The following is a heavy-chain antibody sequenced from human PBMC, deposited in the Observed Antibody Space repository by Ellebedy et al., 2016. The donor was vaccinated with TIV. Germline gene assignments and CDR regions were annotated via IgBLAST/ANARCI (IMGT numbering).Heavy chain of an antibody. V-gene: IGHV1-3*01. Sequence: AASVKVSCKASGYTFTNYAMHWVRQAPGQRLEWMGWINAGNGNTKYSQKFQGRVTITRDTSASTAYMDLRSLISEDTAVYYCARELPPLAGMEGFDPWGQGTLVTVSS. J-gene: IGHJ5*02. CDR3: ARELPPLAGMEGFDP. CDR2: INAGNGNT. D-gene: IGHD1-1*01. CDR1: GYTFTNYA.